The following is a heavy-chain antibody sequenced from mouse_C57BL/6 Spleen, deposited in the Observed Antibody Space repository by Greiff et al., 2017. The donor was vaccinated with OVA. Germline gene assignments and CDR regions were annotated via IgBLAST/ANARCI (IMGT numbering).Heavy chain of an antibody. CDR3: ARSRIYDGYLDD. CDR2: INPNNGGT. J-gene: IGHJ2*01. Sequence: EVKLQQSGPELVKPGASVKISCKASGYTFTDYYMNWVKQSHGKSLEWIGDINPNNGGTSYNQKFKGKATLTVDKSSSTAYMELRSLTSEDSAVYYCARSRIYDGYLDDWGQGTTLTVSS. CDR1: GYTFTDYY. V-gene: IGHV1-26*01. D-gene: IGHD2-3*01.